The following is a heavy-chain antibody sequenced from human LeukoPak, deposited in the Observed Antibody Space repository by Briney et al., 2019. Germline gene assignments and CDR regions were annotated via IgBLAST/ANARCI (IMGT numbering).Heavy chain of an antibody. CDR2: INTDTESV. D-gene: IGHD5-18*01. J-gene: IGHJ4*02. CDR1: GYPFTTYA. CDR3: ARISGHGYSYEAFDL. Sequence: ASVKVSCKASGYPFTTYAMHWVRQAPGQGLEWMGIINTDTESVGYAQNFLGRITLTRDMFTSTVYMELSSLKFEDTAIYYCARISGHGYSYEAFDLWGQGALVTVSS. V-gene: IGHV1-46*01.